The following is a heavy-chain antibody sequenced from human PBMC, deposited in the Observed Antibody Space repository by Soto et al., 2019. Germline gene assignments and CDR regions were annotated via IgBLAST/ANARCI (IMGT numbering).Heavy chain of an antibody. CDR2: IYHGGSA. V-gene: IGHV4-59*01. D-gene: IGHD3-3*01. J-gene: IGHJ6*02. CDR3: ARGEWFLRGYGMDV. CDR1: GGSISTDY. Sequence: QVQLQESGPGLVKPSETLSLTCTGAGGSISTDYWSWIRQPPGKRLDYIGFIYHGGSANYNPSLESRVTISPDTSKNQLSLKLSSVTAADTAVYYCARGEWFLRGYGMDVWGRGTTVTVS.